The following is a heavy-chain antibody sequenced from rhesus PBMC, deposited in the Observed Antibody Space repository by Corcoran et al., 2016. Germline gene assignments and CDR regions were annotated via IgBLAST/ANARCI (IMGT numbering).Heavy chain of an antibody. V-gene: IGHV4-81*01. D-gene: IGHD2-2*01. CDR2: IEANTAGT. J-gene: IGHJ5-1*01. CDR1: GGSISGYS. CDR3: ASLFSLYYNRLDV. Sequence: QMQLQESGPGLVKPSETLSLTCAVSGGSISGYSWTWIRQPPGTGLEWIGNIEANTAGTNYTPSLRSRVTISKDTSKNQFSLKLSSVTAADTAVYYCASLFSLYYNRLDVWGPGVLVTVSS.